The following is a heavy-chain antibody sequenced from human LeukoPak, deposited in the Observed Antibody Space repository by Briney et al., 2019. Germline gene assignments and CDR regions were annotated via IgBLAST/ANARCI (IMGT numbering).Heavy chain of an antibody. CDR3: ARAESGDDYDSSGYYSLSLDY. CDR2: IIPIFGTA. J-gene: IGHJ4*02. D-gene: IGHD3-22*01. CDR1: GGTFSSYA. Sequence: SVKVSCKASGGTFSSYAISWVRQAPGQGLEWMGGIIPIFGTANYARKFQGRVTITTDESTSTAYMELSSLRSEDTAVYYCARAESGDDYDSSGYYSLSLDYWGQGTLVTDSS. V-gene: IGHV1-69*05.